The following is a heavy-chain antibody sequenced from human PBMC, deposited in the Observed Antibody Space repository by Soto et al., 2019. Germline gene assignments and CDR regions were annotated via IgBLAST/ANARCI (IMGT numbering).Heavy chain of an antibody. J-gene: IGHJ6*02. Sequence: SETLSLTCTVSGGSIGSYYWTWIRQPPGEGPEWIGYIYDSGRTYYNPSLKSRVTISVDTSKNQFSLRLSSVSAADTAVYYCARGTIPYYYYAMDVWGQGATVTVSS. D-gene: IGHD3-10*01. CDR2: IYDSGRT. V-gene: IGHV4-59*01. CDR1: GGSIGSYY. CDR3: ARGTIPYYYYAMDV.